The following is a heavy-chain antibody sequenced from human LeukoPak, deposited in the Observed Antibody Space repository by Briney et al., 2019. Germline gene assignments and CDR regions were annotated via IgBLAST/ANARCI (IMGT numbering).Heavy chain of an antibody. J-gene: IGHJ5*02. D-gene: IGHD4-11*01. V-gene: IGHV3-48*02. Sequence: PGGSLRLSCTASGFTFSNYNMNWVRQAPGKGLEWVSYISSSSRATYYADSVKGRFTISRDNAKNSLYLQMNSLTDEDTAVYYCAAYSNYAYSFDPWGQGTLATVSS. CDR1: GFTFSNYN. CDR3: AAYSNYAYSFDP. CDR2: ISSSSRAT.